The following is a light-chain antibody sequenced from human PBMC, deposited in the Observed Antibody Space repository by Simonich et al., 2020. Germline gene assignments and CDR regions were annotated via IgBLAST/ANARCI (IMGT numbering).Light chain of an antibody. CDR2: GAS. CDR3: QQYGSSQYT. J-gene: IGKJ2*01. V-gene: IGKV3-20*01. CDR1: QSVSSK. Sequence: EIVMTQSPATLSVSPGERATLSCRARQSVSSKLAWYQQKPGQAPRLLNYGASSRATGIPDRFSGSGSGTDFTLTISRLEPEDFAVYYCQQYGSSQYTFGQGTKLEIK.